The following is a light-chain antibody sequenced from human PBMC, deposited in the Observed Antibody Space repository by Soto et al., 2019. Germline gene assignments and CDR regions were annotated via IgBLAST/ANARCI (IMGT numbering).Light chain of an antibody. J-gene: IGKJ3*01. CDR1: QSISSY. CDR2: AVS. CDR3: QQNYITPLA. V-gene: IGKV1-39*01. Sequence: DIEMTQSPSSLSASVGDRVTITCRASQSISSYLNWYQQKPGKAPRLLIYAVSNLQSGVPSRFSGSGSGTDFTLNISSLQPEDFATYYCQQNYITPLAFGPGTKVDIK.